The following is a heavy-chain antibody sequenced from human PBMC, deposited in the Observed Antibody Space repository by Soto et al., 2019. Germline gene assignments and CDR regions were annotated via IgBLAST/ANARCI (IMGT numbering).Heavy chain of an antibody. D-gene: IGHD6-19*01. CDR1: GYPYTNSY. CDR2: IHPNTGGT. J-gene: IGHJ6*02. CDR3: ASDFRTRGWFRQAGNFAMDV. V-gene: IGHV1-2*02. Sequence: QVQLVQSGAEVRKPAASVKVSCKASGYPYTNSYMHWVRQAPGQGLEWMGWIHPNTGGTNYAQKFQGRVTMTRDTSVSTVYMELNRLTSDDTAIYFCASDFRTRGWFRQAGNFAMDVWGQGTTVTVS.